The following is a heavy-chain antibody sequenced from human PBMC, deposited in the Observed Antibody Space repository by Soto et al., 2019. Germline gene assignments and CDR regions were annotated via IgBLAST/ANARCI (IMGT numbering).Heavy chain of an antibody. J-gene: IGHJ4*02. CDR2: SYSTGGT. Sequence: LESGGDVVQPGGSLRLSCAASGFTLAKYTMGWVRQAPGKGLEWVAESYSTGGTEYADSVKGRFSISRDNSKNMLFLQMNSLRVEDTALYYCARDREPDGIWTFDSWGQGTLVTVSS. CDR1: GFTLAKYT. V-gene: IGHV3-23*01. CDR3: ARDREPDGIWTFDS. D-gene: IGHD3-9*01.